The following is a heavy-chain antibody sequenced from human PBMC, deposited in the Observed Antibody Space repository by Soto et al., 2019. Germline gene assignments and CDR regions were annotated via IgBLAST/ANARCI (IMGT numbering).Heavy chain of an antibody. Sequence: GGSLRLSCSASGFTFSTYGIHWVRQAPGKGLEWVAVISHDGSIKYYADSVKGRFTISRDNSKNTLYLQMISLRAEDTAVYYCAKVLPPLSTNHFFDLWGQGALVTVSS. CDR2: ISHDGSIK. D-gene: IGHD2-2*01. CDR3: AKVLPPLSTNHFFDL. J-gene: IGHJ4*02. CDR1: GFTFSTYG. V-gene: IGHV3-30*18.